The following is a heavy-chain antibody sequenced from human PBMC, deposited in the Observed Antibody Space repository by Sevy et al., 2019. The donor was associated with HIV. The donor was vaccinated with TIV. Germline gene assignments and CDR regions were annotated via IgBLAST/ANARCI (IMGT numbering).Heavy chain of an antibody. J-gene: IGHJ4*02. CDR1: GFTLNSYG. CDR3: VRAIAADGSF. V-gene: IGHV3-7*01. D-gene: IGHD6-13*01. Sequence: GGSLSLSCTASGFTLNSYGMNWVRQAPGKGLEWVANIKQDGSVKYYVDSVKCRFTISRDNSRNLVFLQMNSLRVEDTALYYCVRAIAADGSFWGQGTLVTVSS. CDR2: IKQDGSVK.